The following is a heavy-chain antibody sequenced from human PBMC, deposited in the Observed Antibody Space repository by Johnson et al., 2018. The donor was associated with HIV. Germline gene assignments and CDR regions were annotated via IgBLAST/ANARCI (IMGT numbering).Heavy chain of an antibody. CDR1: GFTFSSYG. V-gene: IGHV3-30*02. CDR2: IRYDGSNN. CDR3: AKDSDKWAISGDDAFDI. D-gene: IGHD1-26*01. J-gene: IGHJ3*02. Sequence: QVQLVESGGGVVQPGGSLRLSCAASGFTFSSYGMHWVRQAPGKGLEWVAFIRYDGSNNYYADSVKGRFTIYRDNSKNMLYLQMNSRRAEDTAVYYCAKDSDKWAISGDDAFDIWGQGTMVTVSS.